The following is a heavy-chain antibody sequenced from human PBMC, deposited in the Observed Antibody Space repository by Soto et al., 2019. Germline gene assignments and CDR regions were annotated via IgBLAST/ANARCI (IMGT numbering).Heavy chain of an antibody. V-gene: IGHV5-51*01. CDR3: ARQGLGPYYYYSGMDV. CDR2: IYPGDSDT. Sequence: GESLKISCKGSGYSFTSYWIAWVSQMPGKGLEWMGIIYPGDSDTKYSPSFQGQVTISVDKSINTAYLQWSSLKASDTAMYYCARQGLGPYYYYSGMDVRGQGTTVTVSS. J-gene: IGHJ6*02. CDR1: GYSFTSYW.